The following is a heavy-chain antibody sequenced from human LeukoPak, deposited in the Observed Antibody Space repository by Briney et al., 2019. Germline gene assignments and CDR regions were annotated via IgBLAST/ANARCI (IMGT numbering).Heavy chain of an antibody. J-gene: IGHJ3*02. CDR2: ISAYNGNT. CDR1: GYTFTNYG. CDR3: ARESYVYSRSPDDAFVI. Sequence: GASVTVSCKASGYTFTNYGINWVRQAPGQGLEWMGWISAYNGNTNYAQKVQGRVTMTTDTSTSTAYMELRSLRSDDTAMYYCARESYVYSRSPDDAFVIWGRGTLVTVSS. D-gene: IGHD6-6*01. V-gene: IGHV1-18*01.